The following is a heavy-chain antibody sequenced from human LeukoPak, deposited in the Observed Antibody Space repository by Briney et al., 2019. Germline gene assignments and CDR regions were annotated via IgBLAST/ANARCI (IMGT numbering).Heavy chain of an antibody. CDR1: GFTFSSYA. V-gene: IGHV3-64*01. D-gene: IGHD4-17*01. Sequence: GGSLRLSCAASGFTFSSYAMHWVRQAPGKGLEYVSAISSNGGSTYYANSVKGRFTISRDNSKNTLYLQMGSLRAEDMAAYYCARAPTTVTNYYFDYWGQGTLVTVSS. J-gene: IGHJ4*02. CDR2: ISSNGGST. CDR3: ARAPTTVTNYYFDY.